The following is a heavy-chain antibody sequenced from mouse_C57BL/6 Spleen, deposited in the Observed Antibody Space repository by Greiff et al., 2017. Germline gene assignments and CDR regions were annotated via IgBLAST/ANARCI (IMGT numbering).Heavy chain of an antibody. J-gene: IGHJ2*01. Sequence: EVMLVESGEGLVKPGGSLKLSCAASGFTFSSYAMSWVRQTPEKRLEWVAYISSGGDYIYYADTVKGRFTISRDNARNTLYLQMSSLKSGDTAMYYCTRADAYFDYWGQGTTLTVSS. CDR3: TRADAYFDY. CDR1: GFTFSSYA. V-gene: IGHV5-9-1*02. CDR2: ISSGGDYI.